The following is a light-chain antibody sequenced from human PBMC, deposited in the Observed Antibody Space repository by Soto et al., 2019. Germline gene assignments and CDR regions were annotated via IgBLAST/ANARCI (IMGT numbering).Light chain of an antibody. Sequence: QSVLTQPPSVSGSPGQSITISCSGSSSNIGSNYVYWYQQLPGTAPKLLIYSNNERPSGVPDRFSGSKSGTSASLAISGLRSEDEADYYCAAWDDSLSGQVLGGGTKLT. CDR3: AAWDDSLSGQV. CDR2: SNN. CDR1: SSNIGSNY. J-gene: IGLJ3*02. V-gene: IGLV1-47*02.